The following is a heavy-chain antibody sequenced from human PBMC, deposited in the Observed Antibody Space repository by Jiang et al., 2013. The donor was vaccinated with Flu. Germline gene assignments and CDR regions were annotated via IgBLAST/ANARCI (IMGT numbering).Heavy chain of an antibody. D-gene: IGHD3-22*01. CDR2: IYYSGNA. V-gene: IGHV4-30-4*01. CDR1: GGSISTRNYY. CDR3: ATAKHYYDSSDFDH. Sequence: GSGLVKPSQTLSLTCNVSVSGGSISTRNYYWSWIRQPPGKGLEWIGYIYYSGNAYYNPSLKGRVTISVDTSKDQFSLKLSSVTAADTAVYYCATAKHYYDSSDFDHWGQGTLVTVSS. J-gene: IGHJ1*01.